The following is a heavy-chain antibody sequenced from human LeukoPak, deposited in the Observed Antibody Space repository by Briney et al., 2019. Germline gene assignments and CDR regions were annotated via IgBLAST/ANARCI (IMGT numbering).Heavy chain of an antibody. CDR3: VRDGWEHFFDY. J-gene: IGHJ4*02. D-gene: IGHD6-19*01. CDR2: INPDGSVT. CDR1: GFTFSTSW. V-gene: IGHV3-7*01. Sequence: GGSLRLSCAVSGFTFSTSWMTWVRQAPGKGLECVGHINPDGSVTDYLGPVKGRFTISRDNSENSLYLQMSSLRGEDTAVYYCVRDGWEHFFDYWGQGTLVTVSS.